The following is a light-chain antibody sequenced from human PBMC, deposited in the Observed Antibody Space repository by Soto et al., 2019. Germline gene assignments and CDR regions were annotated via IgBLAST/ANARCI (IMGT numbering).Light chain of an antibody. CDR2: ATS. V-gene: IGKV3-20*01. Sequence: EIVLTQSPGTLSLSPGERVTLSCRASQSVSSNYLAWYQQKPGQAPRLLIYATSSRATGIPDRFSGSGSGTDFTLTINRLEPEDVAVYYCQQYGNSPRYSFGQGTRLEIK. CDR1: QSVSSNY. CDR3: QQYGNSPRYS. J-gene: IGKJ2*03.